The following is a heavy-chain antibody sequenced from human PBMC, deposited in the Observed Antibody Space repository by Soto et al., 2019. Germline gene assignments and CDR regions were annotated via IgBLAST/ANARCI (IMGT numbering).Heavy chain of an antibody. CDR1: GGTFGKNA. D-gene: IGHD6-25*01. CDR2: IIPFFHAP. V-gene: IGHV1-69*13. J-gene: IGHJ6*02. Sequence: VASVKVSCKASGGTFGKNAFSWVRQAPGQGLEWMGGIIPFFHAPNYAQKFQGRVTITADESMNMVFMEMSSLRSEDTAIYYCAKSRPAAPPRVGMDAWAQGTTVTVSS. CDR3: AKSRPAAPPRVGMDA.